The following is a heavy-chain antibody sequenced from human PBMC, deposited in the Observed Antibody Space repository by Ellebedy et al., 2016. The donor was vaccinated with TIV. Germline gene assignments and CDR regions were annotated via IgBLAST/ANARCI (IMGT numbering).Heavy chain of an antibody. D-gene: IGHD4-11*01. J-gene: IGHJ5*02. CDR1: GGSISSYY. V-gene: IGHV4-59*01. CDR3: ARGLSRLHLSWFDP. CDR2: IYYSGST. Sequence: MPSETLSLTCTVSGGSISSYYWSWIRQPPGKGLEWIGYIYYSGSTNYNPSLKSRVTISVDTSKNQFSLKLSSVTAADTAVYYCARGLSRLHLSWFDPWGQGTLVTVSS.